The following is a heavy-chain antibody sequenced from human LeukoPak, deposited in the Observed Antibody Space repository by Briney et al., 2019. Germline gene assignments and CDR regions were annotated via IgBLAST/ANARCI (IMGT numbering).Heavy chain of an antibody. V-gene: IGHV1-46*01. CDR1: GYTFTSYY. CDR3: ARVFAAAGTGAIGY. Sequence: ASVKVSCKASGYTFTSYYIHWVRQAPGQGLEWMAIINPSGGSTRYAQQFQGRVTMTRDTSTSTVYMELSSLRSEDTAVYYCARVFAAAGTGAIGYWGQGTLVTVSS. D-gene: IGHD6-13*01. CDR2: INPSGGST. J-gene: IGHJ4*02.